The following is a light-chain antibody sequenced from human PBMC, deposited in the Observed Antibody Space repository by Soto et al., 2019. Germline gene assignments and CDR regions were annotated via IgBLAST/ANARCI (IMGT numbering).Light chain of an antibody. CDR1: QSVLYSSNNKNY. J-gene: IGKJ1*01. Sequence: DIVMTQSPDSLAVSLGERATINCKSSQSVLYSSNNKNYLAWYQQKPGQPPKLLIYWASTRESGVPDRFSGSGSGTDFTLTISSLQADDVAVYYCQQYYSTPTWTFDQGTKVEIK. V-gene: IGKV4-1*01. CDR3: QQYYSTPTWT. CDR2: WAS.